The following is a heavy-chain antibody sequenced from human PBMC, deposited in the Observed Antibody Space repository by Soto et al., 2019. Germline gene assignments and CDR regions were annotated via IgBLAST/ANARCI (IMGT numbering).Heavy chain of an antibody. CDR1: GDAISSGGYS. V-gene: IGHV4-30-2*01. Sequence: QLHLQESGSGLVKPSQTLSLTCAVSGDAISSGGYSWTWIRQPAGKGLEWIGCIYHSGSTYYNPSLKSRVTISVDRSKSQFTLKLSSVTAAATTVYYCARGIVVVPAAYFDYWGKGTVVTVTS. J-gene: IGHJ4*02. CDR3: ARGIVVVPAAYFDY. D-gene: IGHD2-2*01. CDR2: IYHSGST.